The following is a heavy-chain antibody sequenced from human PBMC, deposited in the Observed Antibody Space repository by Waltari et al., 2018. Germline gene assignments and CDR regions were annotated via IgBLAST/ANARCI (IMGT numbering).Heavy chain of an antibody. D-gene: IGHD2-2*01. J-gene: IGHJ6*02. CDR1: GGTFSSYA. V-gene: IGHV1-69*01. CDR3: ARNPLRTSMDV. CDR2: IIPIFGTA. Sequence: QVQLVQSGAEVKKPGSSVKVSCKASGGTFSSYAISWVRQAPGQGLEWMGGIIPIFGTANYEKKFQGRVTITADESTSTAYMELSSLRSEDTAVYYCARNPLRTSMDVWGQGTTVTVSS.